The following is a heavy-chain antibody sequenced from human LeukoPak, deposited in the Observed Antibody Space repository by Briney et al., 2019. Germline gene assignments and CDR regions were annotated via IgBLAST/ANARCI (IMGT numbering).Heavy chain of an antibody. CDR2: IYYSGST. Sequence: SETLSLTCTVSGGSISSSSYYWGWLRQPPGKGLEWIGSIYYSGSTYYNPSLKSRVTISVDTSKNQFSLKLSSVTAADTAVYYCARDEYCSKFPDVWGQGTTVTVSS. CDR1: GGSISSSSYY. J-gene: IGHJ6*02. D-gene: IGHD2/OR15-2a*01. V-gene: IGHV4-39*07. CDR3: ARDEYCSKFPDV.